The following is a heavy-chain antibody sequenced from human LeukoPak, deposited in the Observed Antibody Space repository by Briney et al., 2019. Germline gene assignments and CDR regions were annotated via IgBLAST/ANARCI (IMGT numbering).Heavy chain of an antibody. D-gene: IGHD5-12*01. CDR1: GSIFSSYA. V-gene: IGHV3-21*01. CDR3: ARDGYDYRTEDGY. J-gene: IGHJ4*02. CDR2: ISSSSSYI. Sequence: GGSLRLSCVASGSIFSSYAMTWIRQAPGKGLEWVSSISSSSSYIYYADSVKGRFTISRDNAKNSLYLQMNSLRAEDTDVYYCARDGYDYRTEDGYWGQGTLVTVSS.